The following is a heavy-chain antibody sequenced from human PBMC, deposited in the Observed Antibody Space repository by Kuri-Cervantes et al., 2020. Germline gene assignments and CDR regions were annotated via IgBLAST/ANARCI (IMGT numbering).Heavy chain of an antibody. CDR1: GFTFSSYS. D-gene: IGHD1-26*01. V-gene: IGHV3-21*01. CDR2: ISSSSSYI. Sequence: GESLKISCAASGFTFSSYSMNWVRQAPGKGLEWVSSISSSSSYIYYADSVKGRFTISRDNAKNSLYLQMNSLRAEDTAVYYCARDTGWSYVTGLFDYWGQGTLVTVSS. CDR3: ARDTGWSYVTGLFDY. J-gene: IGHJ4*02.